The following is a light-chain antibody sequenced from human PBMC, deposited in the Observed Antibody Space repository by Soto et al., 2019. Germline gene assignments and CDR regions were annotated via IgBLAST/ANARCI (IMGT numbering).Light chain of an antibody. CDR1: QSVSSSS. CDR3: QEYGNSRT. CDR2: GAF. J-gene: IGKJ1*01. V-gene: IGKV3-20*01. Sequence: EIVLTQSPGTLSLSPGERATLSCRASQSVSSSSLAWYQQRPGQAPRPLIYGAFSRATGIPDRFSGSGSGTDFTLTISRLEPEDFAVYYCQEYGNSRTFGQGTKVEIK.